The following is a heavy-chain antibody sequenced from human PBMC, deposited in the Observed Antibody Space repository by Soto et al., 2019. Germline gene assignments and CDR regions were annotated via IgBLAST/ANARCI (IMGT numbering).Heavy chain of an antibody. CDR1: GGSFSAYY. CDR2: INHSGST. V-gene: IGHV4-34*01. J-gene: IGHJ6*02. Sequence: PSETLSLTCAVYGGSFSAYYWSWIRQPPGKWLEWIGEINHSGSTNYNPSLKSRVTISVDTSKNQFSLKLSSVTAADTAVYYCASDSGYDLFDPQAYYYYGMDVWGQGTTVT. CDR3: ASDSGYDLFDPQAYYYYGMDV. D-gene: IGHD5-12*01.